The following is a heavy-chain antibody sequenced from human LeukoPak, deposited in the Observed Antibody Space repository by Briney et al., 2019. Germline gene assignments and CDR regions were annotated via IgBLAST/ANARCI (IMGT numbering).Heavy chain of an antibody. V-gene: IGHV1-69*13. CDR3: ARDKFGAGTYVFDY. D-gene: IGHD3-10*01. CDR1: GGSFSSYA. CDR2: VIPMFRTA. Sequence: SVKVSCKASGGSFSSYAISWVRQAPGQGLEWMGGVIPMFRTANYAQNFQVRVTITADESTSTVYMELSSLRSEDTAVYYCARDKFGAGTYVFDYWGQGTLVTVSS. J-gene: IGHJ4*02.